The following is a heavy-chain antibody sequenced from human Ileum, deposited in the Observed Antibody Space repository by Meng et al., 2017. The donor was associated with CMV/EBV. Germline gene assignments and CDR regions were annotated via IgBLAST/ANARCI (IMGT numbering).Heavy chain of an antibody. V-gene: IGHV1-18*01. CDR1: GYTFTSNG. Sequence: ASVKVSCKASGYTFTSNGIRWVRQAPGQGLEWMGWISGYNGNTKYAQTLQGRVSMTTDISTTTAYMELRSLRSDDTAVYYCARDGGWDIVTGDVGPNWGETWGQGTLVTVSS. CDR2: ISGYNGNT. D-gene: IGHD3-9*01. J-gene: IGHJ5*02. CDR3: ARDGGWDIVTGDVGPNWGET.